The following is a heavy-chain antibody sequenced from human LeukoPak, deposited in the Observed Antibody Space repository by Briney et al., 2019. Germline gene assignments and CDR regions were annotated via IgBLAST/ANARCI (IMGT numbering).Heavy chain of an antibody. CDR3: ARDRSWYGGYMDV. J-gene: IGHJ6*03. CDR1: GGSFSGYY. CDR2: INHSGST. D-gene: IGHD6-13*01. Sequence: SETLSLTCAVYGGSFSGYYWSWIRQPPGKGLEWIGEINHSGSTNYNPSLKSRVTMSVDTSKNQFSLKLSSVTAADTAVYYCARDRSWYGGYMDVWGKGTTVTISS. V-gene: IGHV4-34*01.